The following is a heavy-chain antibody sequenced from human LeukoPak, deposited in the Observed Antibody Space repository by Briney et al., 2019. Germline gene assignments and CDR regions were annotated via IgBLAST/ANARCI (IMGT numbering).Heavy chain of an antibody. D-gene: IGHD3-10*01. CDR1: GGSFSGYY. CDR2: INHSGST. Sequence: PSETLSLTCAVYGGSFSGYYWSWIRQPPGKGLEWIGEINHSGSTNYNPSLKSRVTISVDTSKNQFSLKLSSVTAADTAVYYCARAFLLYGGLEYYFDYGGQEPLVTASS. CDR3: ARAFLLYGGLEYYFDY. J-gene: IGHJ4*02. V-gene: IGHV4-34*01.